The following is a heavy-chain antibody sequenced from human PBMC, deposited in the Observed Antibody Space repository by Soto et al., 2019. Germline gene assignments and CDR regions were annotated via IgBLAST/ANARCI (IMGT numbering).Heavy chain of an antibody. V-gene: IGHV1-69*06. Sequence: QVQLVQSGAEVKKPGSSVKVSCKTSGGLFSVFSFNWVRQAPGQGLEWMGGVLPITGSTDHAQKFQGRLTITADRSTSTIYMELSRLTSDDTANYYCATIRVRGGPLRFEDGGQGTLI. CDR1: GGLFSVFS. J-gene: IGHJ4*01. CDR3: ATIRVRGGPLRFED. CDR2: VLPITGST. D-gene: IGHD5-12*01.